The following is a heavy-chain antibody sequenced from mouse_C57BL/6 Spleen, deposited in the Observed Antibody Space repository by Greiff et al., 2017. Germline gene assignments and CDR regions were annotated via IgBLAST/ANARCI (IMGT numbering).Heavy chain of an antibody. CDR1: GYTFTDYE. D-gene: IGHD1-1*01. CDR2: IDPETGGT. V-gene: IGHV1-15*01. Sequence: QVQLKQSGAELVRPGASVTLSCKASGYTFTDYEMHWVKQTPVHGLEWIGAIDPETGGTAYNQKFKGKAILTADKSSSTAYMELRSLTSEDSAVYYCTRSHYGSSYSYYFDYWGQGTTLTVSS. CDR3: TRSHYGSSYSYYFDY. J-gene: IGHJ2*01.